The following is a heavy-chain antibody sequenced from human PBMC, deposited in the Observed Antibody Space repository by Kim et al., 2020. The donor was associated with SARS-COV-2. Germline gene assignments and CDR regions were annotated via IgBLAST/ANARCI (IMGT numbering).Heavy chain of an antibody. J-gene: IGHJ4*02. CDR3: ATTNLVATTKFHN. V-gene: IGHV3-15*01. CDR2: ITDGGTT. D-gene: IGHD5-12*01. CDR1: GFSFSNTW. Sequence: GGSLRLSCAASGFSFSNTWMSWVRQAPGKGLEWIGRITDGGTTDYAAPVKGRFTISRDDSKNTLYLQVSSLKIEDTAVYYCATTNLVATTKFHNWGQGTLVTVSS.